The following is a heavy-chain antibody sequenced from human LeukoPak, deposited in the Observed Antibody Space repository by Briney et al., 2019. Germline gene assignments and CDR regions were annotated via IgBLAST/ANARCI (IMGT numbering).Heavy chain of an antibody. CDR2: IYYSGST. D-gene: IGHD3-16*01. CDR3: AREVGYSLRSGAFDI. Sequence: PSETLPLTCSVSGDSITGYYWSWIRQPPGKGLEWIGYIYYSGSTNYNPSLKSRVTISVDTSKNQFSLKLSSVTAADTAVYYCAREVGYSLRSGAFDIWGQGTMVTVSS. CDR1: GDSITGYY. V-gene: IGHV4-59*01. J-gene: IGHJ3*02.